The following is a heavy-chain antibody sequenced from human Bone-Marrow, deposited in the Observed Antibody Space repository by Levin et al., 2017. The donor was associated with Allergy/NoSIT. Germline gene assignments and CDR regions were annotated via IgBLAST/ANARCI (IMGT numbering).Heavy chain of an antibody. D-gene: IGHD3-3*01. J-gene: IGHJ5*02. Sequence: SQTLSLTCTVSGGSISSSSYYWGWIRQPPGKGLEWIGSIYYSGSTYYNPSLKSRVTISVDTSKNQFSLKLSSVTAADTAVYYCARHVTAPPSGVWSGYYTGMRGGWFDPWGQGTLVTVSS. CDR3: ARHVTAPPSGVWSGYYTGMRGGWFDP. CDR1: GGSISSSSYY. V-gene: IGHV4-39*01. CDR2: IYYSGST.